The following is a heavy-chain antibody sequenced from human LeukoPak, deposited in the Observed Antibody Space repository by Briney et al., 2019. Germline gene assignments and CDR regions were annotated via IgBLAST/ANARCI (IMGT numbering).Heavy chain of an antibody. CDR1: DDSISSSSYY. CDR2: IYYSGST. D-gene: IGHD6-13*01. Sequence: SETLSLTCIISDDSISSSSYYWGWIRQPPGKGLEWIGTIYYSGSTYYNPSLKSRVTISVDTSKNQFSLKLSSVTAADTAVYYCARESLAAARYWGQGTLVTVSS. J-gene: IGHJ4*02. CDR3: ARESLAAARY. V-gene: IGHV4-39*07.